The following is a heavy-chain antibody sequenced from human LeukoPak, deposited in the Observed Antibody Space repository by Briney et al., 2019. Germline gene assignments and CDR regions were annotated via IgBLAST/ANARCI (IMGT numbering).Heavy chain of an antibody. D-gene: IGHD6-6*01. Sequence: SETLSLTCTVSGGSISSYYWSWIRQPPGKGLEWIGYIYYSGSTNYNPSLKSRVTISVDTSKNQFSLKLSSVTAADTAVYYCARRISSSSHYYYYYYMDVWGKGTTVTVSS. CDR2: IYYSGST. J-gene: IGHJ6*03. CDR1: GGSISSYY. V-gene: IGHV4-59*01. CDR3: ARRISSSSHYYYYYYMDV.